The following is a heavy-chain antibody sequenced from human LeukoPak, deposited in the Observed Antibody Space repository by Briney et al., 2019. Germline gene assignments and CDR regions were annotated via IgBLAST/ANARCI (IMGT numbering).Heavy chain of an antibody. Sequence: ASVKVSRKASGYAFTSYYMHWVRQAPGQGLEWMGIINPSGGSTSYAQKFQGRVTMTRDTSTSTVYMELSSLRSEDTAVYYCARVVGGTYDYWGQGTLVTVSS. D-gene: IGHD2-15*01. CDR2: INPSGGST. CDR3: ARVVGGTYDY. J-gene: IGHJ4*02. CDR1: GYAFTSYY. V-gene: IGHV1-46*01.